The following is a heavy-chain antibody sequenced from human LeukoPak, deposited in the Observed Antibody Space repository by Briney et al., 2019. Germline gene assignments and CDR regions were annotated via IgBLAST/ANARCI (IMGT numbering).Heavy chain of an antibody. CDR1: GGFISSGSYY. V-gene: IGHV4-61*02. D-gene: IGHD3-9*01. Sequence: SETLSLTCTVSGGFISSGSYYWSWIRQPAGKGLEWIGRIYTSGSTNYNPSLKSRVTISVDTSKNQFSLKLSSVTAADTAVYYCARDLGYFDIDYWGQGTLVTVSS. CDR3: ARDLGYFDIDY. J-gene: IGHJ4*02. CDR2: IYTSGST.